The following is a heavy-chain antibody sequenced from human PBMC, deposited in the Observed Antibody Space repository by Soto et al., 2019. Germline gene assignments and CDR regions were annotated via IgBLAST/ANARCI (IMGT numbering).Heavy chain of an antibody. J-gene: IGHJ4*02. V-gene: IGHV3-7*01. CDR3: VGGNGFDY. CDR2: IKEDGSER. CDR1: GFTFSTYW. Sequence: GGSLILFCGGFGFTFSTYWMTWVRQAPGKGLEWVANIKEDGSERYYVDSVKGRFTISRDNAKNSLYLQMNSLRTEDTAVYYCVGGNGFDYWGQGT. D-gene: IGHD5-12*01.